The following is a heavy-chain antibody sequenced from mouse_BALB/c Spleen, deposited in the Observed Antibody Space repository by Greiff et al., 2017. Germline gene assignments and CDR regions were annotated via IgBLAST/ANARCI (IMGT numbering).Heavy chain of an antibody. V-gene: IGHV1-9*01. CDR1: GYTFSSYW. Sequence: QVQLKQSGAELMKPGASVKISCKATGYTFSSYWIEWVKQRPGHGLEWIGEILPGSGSTNYNEKFKGKATFTADTSSNTAYMQLSSLTSEDSAVYYCARNGDYDGFAYWGQGTLVTVSA. D-gene: IGHD2-4*01. CDR3: ARNGDYDGFAY. CDR2: ILPGSGST. J-gene: IGHJ3*01.